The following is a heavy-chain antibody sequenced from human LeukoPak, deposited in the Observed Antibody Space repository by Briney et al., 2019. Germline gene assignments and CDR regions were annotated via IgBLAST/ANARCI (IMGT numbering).Heavy chain of an antibody. Sequence: GGSLRLSCAASGFAVSSNHMNWVRQAPGKGLEWVAVIFNGGSTYYADSVKGRFTISRDNSKNTLYLQMNSLRAEDTAVYYCAREPYFYMDVWGKGTTVTVSS. CDR1: GFAVSSNH. CDR3: AREPYFYMDV. D-gene: IGHD3-22*01. V-gene: IGHV3-53*01. J-gene: IGHJ6*04. CDR2: IFNGGST.